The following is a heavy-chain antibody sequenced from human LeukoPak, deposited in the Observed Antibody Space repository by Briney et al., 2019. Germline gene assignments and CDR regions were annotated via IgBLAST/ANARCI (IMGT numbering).Heavy chain of an antibody. CDR1: GFTFSSYE. Sequence: GGSLRLSCAASGFTFSSYEMNWVRQAPGKGLEWVSYISSSGSTIYYADSVKGRFTISRDNAKNSLYLQMNSLRAEDTAVYYCARFLTQTDYWGQGTLVTVSS. D-gene: IGHD2/OR15-2a*01. V-gene: IGHV3-48*03. J-gene: IGHJ4*02. CDR3: ARFLTQTDY. CDR2: ISSSGSTI.